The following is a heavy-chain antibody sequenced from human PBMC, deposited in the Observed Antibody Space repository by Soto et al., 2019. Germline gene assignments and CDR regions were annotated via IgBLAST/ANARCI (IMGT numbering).Heavy chain of an antibody. Sequence: EVQLVESGGGLVQPGGSLILSCAASGFTFSRYWMMWVRQAPGKGLEWVANLNPDGRSKHYVDSVRGRFTISRDNAKNLLYLQMDGLGVEDTAVYYCASKGGENYWGQGTLLTVSS. J-gene: IGHJ4*02. CDR2: LNPDGRSK. CDR1: GFTFSRYW. D-gene: IGHD3-16*01. V-gene: IGHV3-7*01. CDR3: ASKGGENY.